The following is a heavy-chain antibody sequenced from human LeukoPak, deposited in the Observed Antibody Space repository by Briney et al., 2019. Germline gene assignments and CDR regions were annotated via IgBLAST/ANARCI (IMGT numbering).Heavy chain of an antibody. J-gene: IGHJ6*02. CDR2: INPDTGAT. V-gene: IGHV1-2*02. Sequence: ASVKVSCKASGYTFTGYYMHWVRQAPGQGLEWMGWINPDTGATDIAQKFQGRVAMTRDTSISAAYMELSRLRSDDAAVYFCTRDHCSYINCYEDYYYGMDVWGQGTTVTVSS. CDR3: TRDHCSYINCYEDYYYGMDV. CDR1: GYTFTGYY. D-gene: IGHD2-15*01.